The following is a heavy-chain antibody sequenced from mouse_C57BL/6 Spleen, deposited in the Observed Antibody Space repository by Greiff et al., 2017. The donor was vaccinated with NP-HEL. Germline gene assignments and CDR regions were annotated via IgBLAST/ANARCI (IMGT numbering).Heavy chain of an antibody. CDR3: ARADYSNYERFAY. V-gene: IGHV1-52*01. J-gene: IGHJ3*01. D-gene: IGHD2-5*01. CDR1: GYTFTSYW. Sequence: VQLQQSGAELVRPGSSVKLSCKASGYTFTSYWMHWVRQRPIQGLEWIGNIDPSDSETHYNQKFKDKATLTVDKSSSTAYMQLSSLTSEDSAVYYCARADYSNYERFAYWGQGTLVTVSA. CDR2: IDPSDSET.